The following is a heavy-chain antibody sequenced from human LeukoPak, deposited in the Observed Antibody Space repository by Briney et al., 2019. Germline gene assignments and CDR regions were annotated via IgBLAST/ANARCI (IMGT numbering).Heavy chain of an antibody. CDR3: TNPYYGSGSYYPFDY. CDR2: IRSKAYGGTT. V-gene: IGHV3-49*04. CDR1: GFTVGDYA. J-gene: IGHJ4*02. Sequence: GGSLRLSCTASGFTVGDYAMSWVRQAPGKGLEWVGFIRSKAYGGTTEYAASVKGRFTISRDDSKSIAYLQMNSLKTEDTAVYYCTNPYYGSGSYYPFDYWGQGTLVSVSS. D-gene: IGHD3-10*01.